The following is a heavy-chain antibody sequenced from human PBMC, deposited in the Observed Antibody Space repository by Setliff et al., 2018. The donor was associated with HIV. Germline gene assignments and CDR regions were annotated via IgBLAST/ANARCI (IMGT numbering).Heavy chain of an antibody. Sequence: SETLSLTCTVSGGSISSYYWSWIRQPPGEGLEWIGYIFYSGSTNYNPSLKSRVTISVDTSKNQFSLNLSSVIAADTAVYYCARIFGDQGYYYGMDVWGQGTTVTVS. CDR1: GGSISSYY. V-gene: IGHV4-59*01. CDR2: IFYSGST. J-gene: IGHJ6*02. CDR3: ARIFGDQGYYYGMDV. D-gene: IGHD3-3*01.